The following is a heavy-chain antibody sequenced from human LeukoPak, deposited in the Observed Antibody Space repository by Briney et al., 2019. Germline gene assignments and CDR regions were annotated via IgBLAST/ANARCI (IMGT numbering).Heavy chain of an antibody. V-gene: IGHV3-49*04. CDR3: TRGYDILTGYYPNFDY. CDR2: IRSKAYGGTT. Sequence: GGSLRLSCTASGFTFGDYAMSWVRQAPGKGLEWEGFIRSKAYGGTTEYAASVKGRFTISRDDSKSIAYLQMNSLKTEDTAVYYCTRGYDILTGYYPNFDYWGQGTLVTVSS. CDR1: GFTFGDYA. J-gene: IGHJ4*02. D-gene: IGHD3-9*01.